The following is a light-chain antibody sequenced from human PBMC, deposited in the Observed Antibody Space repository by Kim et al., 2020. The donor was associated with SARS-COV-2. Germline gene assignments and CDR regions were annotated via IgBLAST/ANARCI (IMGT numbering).Light chain of an antibody. V-gene: IGKV3-20*01. Sequence: SPGDGAALSCRASQSVSSNYLAWYQQRPGQAPRLLIYGASKRADGIPDRFSGSGSGADFTLTISRLEPEDFALYYCQQYGGSPSFTFGQGTRLE. CDR2: GAS. J-gene: IGKJ5*01. CDR3: QQYGGSPSFT. CDR1: QSVSSNY.